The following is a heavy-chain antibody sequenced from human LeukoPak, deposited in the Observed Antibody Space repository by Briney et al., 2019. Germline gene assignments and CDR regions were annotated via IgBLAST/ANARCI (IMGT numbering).Heavy chain of an antibody. CDR1: GFTFDDYA. CDR3: ARRNAMDV. Sequence: GGSLRLSCAASGFTFDDYAMHWVRQAPGKGLEWVSGISWNSGSIGYADSVKGRFTISRDDAKSSLYLQMNSLRAENTAVYYCARRNAMDVWGQGTTVIVFS. J-gene: IGHJ6*02. CDR2: ISWNSGSI. V-gene: IGHV3-9*01.